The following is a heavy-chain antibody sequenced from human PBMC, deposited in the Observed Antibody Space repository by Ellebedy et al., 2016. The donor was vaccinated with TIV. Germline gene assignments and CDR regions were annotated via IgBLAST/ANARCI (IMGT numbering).Heavy chain of an antibody. CDR2: INPDRGDT. CDR1: GYTFTDYY. D-gene: IGHD5-24*01. Sequence: AASVKVSCKASGYTFTDYYIHWVRQAPGQGLEWMGRINPDRGDTDHTQKFQGRVTVTRDTSISTAYMELKSLRSDDTAVYYCARGLRWLQRDRDYWGQGTLVTVSS. V-gene: IGHV1-2*02. J-gene: IGHJ4*02. CDR3: ARGLRWLQRDRDY.